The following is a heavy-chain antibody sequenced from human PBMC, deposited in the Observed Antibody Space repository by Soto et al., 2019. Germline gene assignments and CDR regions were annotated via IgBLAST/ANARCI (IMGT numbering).Heavy chain of an antibody. D-gene: IGHD3-16*01. CDR1: GFSLSDTTMG. CDR2: IFSNEEK. Sequence: QVTLKESGPVLVKPSETLTLTCSVSGFSLSDTTMGVSWIRQPPRKALEWLAHIFSNEEKSYSTSLKTRLTISKDTARSQVVLTMTNMDPVDTATYFCARIHSITWGSYFDGMDVWGQGTTVTVSS. J-gene: IGHJ6*01. V-gene: IGHV2-26*01. CDR3: ARIHSITWGSYFDGMDV.